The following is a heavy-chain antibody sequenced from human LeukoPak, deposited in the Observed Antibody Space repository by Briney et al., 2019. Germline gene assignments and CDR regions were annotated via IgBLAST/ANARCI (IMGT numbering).Heavy chain of an antibody. V-gene: IGHV4-31*03. CDR1: VGSIISGGYY. D-gene: IGHD5-12*01. J-gene: IGHJ3*02. CDR2: IYYCGNT. CDR3: ARVGGSGYDYDAFDI. Sequence: FQTVSVTRTVSVGSIISGGYYWSWMRQPPGKGLEWIGYIYYCGNTFYNLSLKSRVTIRVDTSKNQFSLKLSSVTAADTADYYGARVGGSGYDYDAFDIWGQGTMVTVSS.